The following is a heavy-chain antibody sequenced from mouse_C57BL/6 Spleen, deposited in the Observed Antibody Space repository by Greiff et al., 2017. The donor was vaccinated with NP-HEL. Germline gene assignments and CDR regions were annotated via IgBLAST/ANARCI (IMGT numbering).Heavy chain of an antibody. D-gene: IGHD2-1*01. Sequence: QVQLQQPGAELVMPGASVKLSCKASGYTFTSYWMHWVKQRPGQGLEWIGEIDPSDSYTNYNQKFKGKSTLTVDKSSSTAYMQLISLTSEDSAVYYCARGSYGNYPGWFADWGQGTLVTVSA. CDR2: IDPSDSYT. V-gene: IGHV1-69*01. CDR1: GYTFTSYW. CDR3: ARGSYGNYPGWFAD. J-gene: IGHJ3*01.